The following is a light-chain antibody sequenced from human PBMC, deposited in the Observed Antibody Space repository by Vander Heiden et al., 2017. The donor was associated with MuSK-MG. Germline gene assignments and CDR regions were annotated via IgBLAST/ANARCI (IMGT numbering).Light chain of an antibody. CDR3: QQYKSWPIT. CDR1: QSIRNT. Sequence: DIVMTQFPATLSVFPGESVTLTCWASQSIRNTLAWYQVKSGQAPRLVIFDASARATGTPARFSGSGSGTDFTLTISNLQSEDLAVYYCQQYKSWPITFGQGTRLE. J-gene: IGKJ5*01. V-gene: IGKV3-15*01. CDR2: DAS.